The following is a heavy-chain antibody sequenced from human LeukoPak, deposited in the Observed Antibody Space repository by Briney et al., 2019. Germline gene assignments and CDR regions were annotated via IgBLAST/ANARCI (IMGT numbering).Heavy chain of an antibody. Sequence: GASVKVSCKASGYTLSDYGISWVRQAPGQGLEWVGWITTYNGNRKYAEEFQGRVTMTTDTSTSTYYMEMRSLRSDDTAIYYCARDCSNGVCFPRDYWGQGTQITVST. CDR1: GYTLSDYG. V-gene: IGHV1-18*01. CDR3: ARDCSNGVCFPRDY. J-gene: IGHJ4*02. D-gene: IGHD2-8*01. CDR2: ITTYNGNR.